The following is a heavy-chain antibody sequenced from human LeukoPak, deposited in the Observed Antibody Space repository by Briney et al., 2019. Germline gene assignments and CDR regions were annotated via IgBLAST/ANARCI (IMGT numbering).Heavy chain of an antibody. CDR1: GFTFSGYA. D-gene: IGHD3-10*01. CDR2: IYSSDTT. Sequence: GGSLRLSCAASGFTFSGYAMNWVRQAPGKGLEWVSHIYSSDTTYADSVKGRFTISRDNAKNSLYLQMNSLRAEDTALYYCARARMRGDAFDIWGQGTMVTVSS. V-gene: IGHV3-48*01. CDR3: ARARMRGDAFDI. J-gene: IGHJ3*02.